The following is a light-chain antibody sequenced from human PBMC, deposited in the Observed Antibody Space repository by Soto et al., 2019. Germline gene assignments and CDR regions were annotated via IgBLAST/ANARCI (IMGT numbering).Light chain of an antibody. V-gene: IGLV2-14*01. J-gene: IGLJ2*01. CDR1: SSDVGAYDY. CDR3: SSYTSSSTLV. Sequence: QSALTQPASVSGSPGQSITISCTGTSSDVGAYDYVSWYQQNPGKAPKLIISEVSDRPSGVSNRFSGSKSGNTASLTISGLQAEDEADYFCSSYTSSSTLVFGGGTKLTVL. CDR2: EVS.